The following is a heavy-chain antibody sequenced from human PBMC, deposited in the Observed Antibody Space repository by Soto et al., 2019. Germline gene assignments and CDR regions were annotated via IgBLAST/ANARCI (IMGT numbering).Heavy chain of an antibody. V-gene: IGHV1-8*01. CDR1: GYTFTSYD. CDR2: MNPNSGNT. J-gene: IGHJ6*03. CDR3: ARVDYDILTGYYRDYYYYYMDV. D-gene: IGHD3-9*01. Sequence: ASVKVSCKASGYTFTSYDINWVRQATGQGLEWMGWMNPNSGNTGYAQKFQGRVTMTRNTSISTAYMELSSLRSEDTAVYYCARVDYDILTGYYRDYYYYYMDVWGKGTTVTVSS.